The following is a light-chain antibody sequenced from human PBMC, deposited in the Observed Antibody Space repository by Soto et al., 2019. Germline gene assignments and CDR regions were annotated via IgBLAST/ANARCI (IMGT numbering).Light chain of an antibody. CDR3: QQYNTYSYS. V-gene: IGKV1-5*03. Sequence: DIQMTQSPSTLSVSVGDRVTITCRASQSISSFLAWYQQKPGKAPKLLIYKASNLQTGVPSRFSGSGSGTEFTLTISSLQPDDLATYHCQQYNTYSYSFGQGTKLEIK. CDR2: KAS. CDR1: QSISSF. J-gene: IGKJ2*03.